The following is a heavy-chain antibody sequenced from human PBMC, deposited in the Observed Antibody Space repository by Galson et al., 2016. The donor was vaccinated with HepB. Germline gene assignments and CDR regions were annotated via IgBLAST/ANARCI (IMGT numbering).Heavy chain of an antibody. Sequence: SGAEVKKPGESLRISCKGSGYTFRSYWIGWVRQMPGKGLECVANIKQDGSEQYYVDSVKGRFTTSRDNAKKSLYLQMNSLRAEDTAVYYCARKGGVYSPWGYWGQGTLVTVSS. CDR2: IKQDGSEQ. V-gene: IGHV3-7*05. D-gene: IGHD7-27*01. J-gene: IGHJ4*02. CDR1: GYTFRSYW. CDR3: ARKGGVYSPWGY.